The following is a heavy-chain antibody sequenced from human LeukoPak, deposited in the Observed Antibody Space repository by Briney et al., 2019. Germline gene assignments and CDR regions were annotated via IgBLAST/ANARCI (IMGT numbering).Heavy chain of an antibody. CDR3: IGGAVGIEYFHH. CDR1: GGSISRTSYY. D-gene: IGHD6-13*01. CDR2: IYYSGST. Sequence: SETLSLTCTVSGGSISRTSYYWGWIRQPPGKGLEWIGSIYYSGSTYYNPSLKSRVTISVDTSENQFSLRLSSVTAADTAVYYCIGGAVGIEYFHHWGQGTLVTVSS. V-gene: IGHV4-39*01. J-gene: IGHJ1*01.